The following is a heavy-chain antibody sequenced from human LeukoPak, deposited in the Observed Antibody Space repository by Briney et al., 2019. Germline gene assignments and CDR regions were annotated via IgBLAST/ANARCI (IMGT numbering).Heavy chain of an antibody. D-gene: IGHD6-13*01. CDR1: GFTFSSYA. CDR2: INTNGATT. V-gene: IGHV3-64D*06. CDR3: VARRITTAGYGLDY. Sequence: GGTLRLSCSASGFTFSSYAMHWVRQAPGKGLDYVSAINTNGATTYYADSVKGRFTISRDNSKNTLYLQRTSLRAEDTAVYYCVARRITTAGYGLDYWGQGTLVTVSS. J-gene: IGHJ4*02.